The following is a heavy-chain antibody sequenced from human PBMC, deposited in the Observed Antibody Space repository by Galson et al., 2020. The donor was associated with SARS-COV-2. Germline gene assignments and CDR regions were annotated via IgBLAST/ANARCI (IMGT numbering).Heavy chain of an antibody. CDR2: INPNNGGT. CDR1: GYSFSGNGYY. J-gene: IGHJ4*02. CDR3: ARDARIVGAPPAYFDF. D-gene: IGHD1-26*01. V-gene: IGHV1-2*07. Sequence: ASVKVSCKASGYSFSGNGYYMHWVRQAPGQGLEWMGWINPNNGGTNYAHKFQGRVTMTRDTAISTAYMELSSLRSDDTAVYYCARDARIVGAPPAYFDFWGQGTLVTVSS.